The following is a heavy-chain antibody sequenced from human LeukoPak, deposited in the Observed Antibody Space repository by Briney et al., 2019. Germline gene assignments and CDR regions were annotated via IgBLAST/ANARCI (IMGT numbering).Heavy chain of an antibody. J-gene: IGHJ4*02. V-gene: IGHV3-66*01. CDR2: IYSGGST. CDR1: GGSISSSSYY. Sequence: PSETLSLTCTVSGGSISSSSYYWGWIRQAPGKGLEWVSVIYSGGSTYYADSVKGRFTISRDNSKNTLYLQMNSLRAEDTAVYYCARDGITTDWGQGTLVTVSS. D-gene: IGHD3-22*01. CDR3: ARDGITTD.